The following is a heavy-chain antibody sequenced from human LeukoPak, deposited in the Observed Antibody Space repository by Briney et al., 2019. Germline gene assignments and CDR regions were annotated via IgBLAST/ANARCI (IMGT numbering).Heavy chain of an antibody. CDR2: ISTSGSII. V-gene: IGHV3-11*01. D-gene: IGHD6-19*01. CDR3: ARGYSSGWYKFDY. Sequence: GGSLRLSCAAPGFTFSDYYMSWIRQAPGKGLEWVSYISTSGSIIFYADSVKGRFAISRDNAKNSLYLQMNSLRAEDTAVHYCARGYSSGWYKFDYWGQGTLVTVSS. CDR1: GFTFSDYY. J-gene: IGHJ4*02.